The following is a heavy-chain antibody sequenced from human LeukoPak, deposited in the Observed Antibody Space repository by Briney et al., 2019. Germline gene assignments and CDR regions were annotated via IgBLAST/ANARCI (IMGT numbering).Heavy chain of an antibody. CDR2: IYYSGST. CDR1: GGSISSYY. CDR3: ARANIAHSSSWLSAFDI. J-gene: IGHJ3*02. V-gene: IGHV4-59*01. D-gene: IGHD6-13*01. Sequence: SETLSLTCTVSGGSISSYYWSWIRQPPGKGLEWIGYIYYSGSTNYNPSPKSRVTISVDTSKNQFSLKLSSVTAADTAVYYCARANIAHSSSWLSAFDIWGQGTMVTVSS.